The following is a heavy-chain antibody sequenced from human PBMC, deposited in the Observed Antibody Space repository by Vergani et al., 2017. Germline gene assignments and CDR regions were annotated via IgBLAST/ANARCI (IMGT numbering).Heavy chain of an antibody. CDR1: GFTFSSYA. D-gene: IGHD3-22*01. V-gene: IGHV3-30*04. CDR3: ARDHYYDSSGHDAFDI. J-gene: IGHJ3*02. CDR2: ISYDGSNK. Sequence: QVQLVESGGGLVKPGGSLRLSCAASGFTFSSYAMHWVRQAPGKGLEWVAVISYDGSNKYYADSVKGRFTISRDNSKNTLYLQMNSLRAEDTAVYYCARDHYYDSSGHDAFDIWGQGTMVTVSS.